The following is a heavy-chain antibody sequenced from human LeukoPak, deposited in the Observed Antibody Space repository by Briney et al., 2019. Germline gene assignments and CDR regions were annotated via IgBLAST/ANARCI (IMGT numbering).Heavy chain of an antibody. J-gene: IGHJ6*03. CDR2: IYYIGTT. V-gene: IGHV4-59*01. D-gene: IGHD3-10*01. CDR3: AREGYGSGSSHFMDV. CDR1: GVPITSYF. Sequence: SSETLSLTCTVSGVPITSYFWTWIRQAPRKGLEWIGYIYYIGTTNYNPSLKSRATMPVDMSKNQFSLKLTSVTAADTAVYYCAREGYGSGSSHFMDVWGTGTTVTVSS.